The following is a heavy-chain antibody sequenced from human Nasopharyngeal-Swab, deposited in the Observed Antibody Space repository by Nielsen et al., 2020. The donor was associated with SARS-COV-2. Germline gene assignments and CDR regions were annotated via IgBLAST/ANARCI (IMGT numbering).Heavy chain of an antibody. V-gene: IGHV4-30-2*01. CDR2: IYHTGST. CDR3: ARLSSTGSIYYFGY. D-gene: IGHD1-1*01. J-gene: IGHJ4*02. Sequence: VRQMPGKGLEWVGYIYHTGSTYYNPSLKSRVTISVDRSKNQFSLKLSSVTAADTAVYYCARLSSTGSIYYFGYWGQGTLVTVSS.